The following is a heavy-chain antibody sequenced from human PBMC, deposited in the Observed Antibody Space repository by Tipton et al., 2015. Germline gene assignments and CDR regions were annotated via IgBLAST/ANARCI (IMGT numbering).Heavy chain of an antibody. CDR3: AREQDSDGSEYDSSGLCGFDP. CDR2: IQYSGST. J-gene: IGHJ5*02. CDR1: SDSISKYY. V-gene: IGHV4-59*01. D-gene: IGHD3-22*01. Sequence: LRLSCSVSSDSISKYYWSWIRQPPGKELEWIGYIQYSGSTNYNPSLKSRVTISVDTSKTQFSLKMGSVTASDTAVYYCAREQDSDGSEYDSSGLCGFDPWGQGTLVTVSS.